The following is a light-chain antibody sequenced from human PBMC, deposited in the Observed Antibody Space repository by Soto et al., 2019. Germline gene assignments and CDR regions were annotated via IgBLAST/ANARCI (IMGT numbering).Light chain of an antibody. CDR3: HQYGTSPYT. J-gene: IGKJ2*01. Sequence: EIVLMQSPGTLSLSPGERATLSCRASQSVSINYLAWFQQKRGQAPRLLIYGVSSRATGISDRFSGSGSGTDFTLTISRLEPEDFAVYYCHQYGTSPYTFGQGTKLEIK. CDR2: GVS. CDR1: QSVSINY. V-gene: IGKV3-20*01.